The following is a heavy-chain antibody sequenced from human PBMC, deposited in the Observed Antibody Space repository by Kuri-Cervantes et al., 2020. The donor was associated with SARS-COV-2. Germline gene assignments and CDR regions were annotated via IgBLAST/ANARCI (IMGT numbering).Heavy chain of an antibody. CDR1: GGSFSGYY. CDR2: INHSGST. J-gene: IGHJ4*02. D-gene: IGHD1-26*01. CDR3: ARRGGSDFDY. V-gene: IGHV4-34*01. Sequence: SETLSLTCAVYGGSFSGYYWSWIRQPPGKGLEWIGEINHSGSTNYNPSLKSRVTISVDTSKNQSSLKLSSVTAADTAVYYCARRGGSDFDYWGQGTLVTVSS.